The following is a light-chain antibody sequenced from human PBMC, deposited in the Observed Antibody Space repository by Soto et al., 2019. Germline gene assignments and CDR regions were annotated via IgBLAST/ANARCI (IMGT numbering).Light chain of an antibody. CDR3: QHYSTYPWT. J-gene: IGKJ1*01. CDR1: HTISSW. V-gene: IGKV1-5*01. Sequence: DIQITKSPSTLSGSVGDRVTITRRASHTISSWLAWYQQKPGKAPKFLIYDVSNLESGVPLRFSGSGSGTEFTLTISSLQPDDFATYYCQHYSTYPWTFGQGSMV. CDR2: DVS.